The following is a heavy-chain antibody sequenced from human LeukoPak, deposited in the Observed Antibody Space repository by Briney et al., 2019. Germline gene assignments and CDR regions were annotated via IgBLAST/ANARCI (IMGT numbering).Heavy chain of an antibody. CDR2: INPSGGST. D-gene: IGHD1-26*01. V-gene: IGHV1-46*01. CDR1: GYTFIRYH. J-gene: IGHJ4*02. CDR3: AREGAMSFRNTSPDSGSYS. Sequence: ASVKVSCKASGYTFIRYHIHWVRQAPGQGLEWMGIINPSGGSTSYAQKFQGRVTMTRDTATSTVYMELSSPRSEDTAVYYCAREGAMSFRNTSPDSGSYSWGQGTLVTVSS.